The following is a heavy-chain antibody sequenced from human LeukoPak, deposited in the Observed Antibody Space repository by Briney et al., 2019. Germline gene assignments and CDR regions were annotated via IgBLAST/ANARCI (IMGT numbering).Heavy chain of an antibody. CDR1: GFTFSSYW. Sequence: GSLRLSCAASGFTFSSYWMSWVRQAPGKGLEWVANIKQDGSEKYYVDSVKGRFTISRDNAKNSLYLQMNSLRAEDTAVYYCARVKVTPIRNYMDVWGKGTTVTVSS. CDR2: IKQDGSEK. D-gene: IGHD4-23*01. CDR3: ARVKVTPIRNYMDV. J-gene: IGHJ6*03. V-gene: IGHV3-7*01.